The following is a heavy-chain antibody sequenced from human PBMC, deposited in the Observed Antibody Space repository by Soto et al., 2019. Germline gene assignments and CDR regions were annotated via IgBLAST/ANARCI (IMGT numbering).Heavy chain of an antibody. CDR3: ARKTSDYDFWPFFDY. CDR2: IYYSGST. Sequence: PSETLSLTCTVSGGSISSGDYYWSWIRQPPGKGLEWIGYIYYSGSTYYNPSLKSRVTISVDTSKNQFSLKLSSVTAADTAVYYCARKTSDYDFWPFFDYWGQGTLVTVSS. J-gene: IGHJ4*02. V-gene: IGHV4-30-4*01. D-gene: IGHD3-3*01. CDR1: GGSISSGDYY.